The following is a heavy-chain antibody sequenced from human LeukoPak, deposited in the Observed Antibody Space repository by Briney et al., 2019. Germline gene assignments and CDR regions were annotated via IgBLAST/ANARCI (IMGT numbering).Heavy chain of an antibody. Sequence: SETLTLTCIVSGGSFSGYYWSWIRQPPGKELEWIGGINHGGRTNYSQSLKRRVTISVDTPKHQFSLNVSSVTAADTAVYYCARGLELGYCSGASCYIWFDPWGQGTLVTVSS. CDR1: GGSFSGYY. D-gene: IGHD2-2*02. CDR2: INHGGRT. CDR3: ARGLELGYCSGASCYIWFDP. J-gene: IGHJ5*02. V-gene: IGHV4-34*01.